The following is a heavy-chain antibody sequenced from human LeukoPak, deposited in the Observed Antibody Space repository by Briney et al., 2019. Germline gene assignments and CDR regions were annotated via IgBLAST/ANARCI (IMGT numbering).Heavy chain of an antibody. CDR2: IYYSGST. D-gene: IGHD5-18*01. CDR1: GGSISSYY. J-gene: IGHJ4*02. Sequence: PSETLSLTCTVSGGSISSYYWSWIRQPPGKGLEWIGYIYYSGSTNYNPSLKSRVTISVDTSKNQFSLKLSSVTAADTAVYYCGGAAMDDYFDYWGQGTLVTVSS. CDR3: GGAAMDDYFDY. V-gene: IGHV4-59*01.